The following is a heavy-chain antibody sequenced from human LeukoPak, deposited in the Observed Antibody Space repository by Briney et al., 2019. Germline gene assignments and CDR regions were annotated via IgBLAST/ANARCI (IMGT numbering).Heavy chain of an antibody. D-gene: IGHD3-9*01. V-gene: IGHV3-48*03. CDR1: GSTFSSYE. CDR2: ISSSGSTI. CDR3: AKAYDILTGYYFDYFDY. J-gene: IGHJ4*02. Sequence: PGGSLRLSCAASGSTFSSYEMNWVRQAPGKGLEWVSYISSSGSTIYYADSVKGRFTISRDNAKNSLYLQMNSLRAEDTALYYCAKAYDILTGYYFDYFDYWGQGTLVTVSS.